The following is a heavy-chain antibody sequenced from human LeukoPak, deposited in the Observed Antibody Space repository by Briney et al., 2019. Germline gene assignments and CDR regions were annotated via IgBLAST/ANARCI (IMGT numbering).Heavy chain of an antibody. Sequence: GRSLRLSCAASGFIFSTYGMNWVRQAPGKGLEWVTSIRYEGSNKYYANSVKGRFTISRDNSKNTLYLQMNSLRAEDTALYYCAKGDHYDTSGYDAFDIWGQGTMVTVSS. CDR1: GFIFSTYG. V-gene: IGHV3-30*02. J-gene: IGHJ3*02. CDR2: IRYEGSNK. CDR3: AKGDHYDTSGYDAFDI. D-gene: IGHD3-22*01.